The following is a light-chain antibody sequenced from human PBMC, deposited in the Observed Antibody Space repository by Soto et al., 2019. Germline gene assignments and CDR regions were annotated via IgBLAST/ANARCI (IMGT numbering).Light chain of an antibody. CDR1: QGVSRK. Sequence: DIVMTQSPATLSVAPGERVTFSFRASQGVSRKLAWYQQKPGQAPRLLICDASNRATGIPARFSGSGSGTDFTLTISSLEPEDFAVYYCQQRSNWPPKITFGQGTRLEIK. CDR2: DAS. J-gene: IGKJ5*01. CDR3: QQRSNWPPKIT. V-gene: IGKV3-11*01.